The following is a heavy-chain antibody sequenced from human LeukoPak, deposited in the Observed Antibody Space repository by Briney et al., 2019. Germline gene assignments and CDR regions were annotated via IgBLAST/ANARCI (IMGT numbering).Heavy chain of an antibody. V-gene: IGHV1-46*01. CDR2: INPSGGST. J-gene: IGHJ5*02. CDR1: GYTFTSYY. CDR3: ARVFSSRGPWWNWFDP. D-gene: IGHD2-8*02. Sequence: ASVKVSCEASGYTFTSYYMHWVRQAPGQGLEWMGIINPSGGSTSYAQKFQGRVTMTRDTSTSTVYMELSSLRSEDTAVYYCARVFSSRGPWWNWFDPWGQGTLVTVSS.